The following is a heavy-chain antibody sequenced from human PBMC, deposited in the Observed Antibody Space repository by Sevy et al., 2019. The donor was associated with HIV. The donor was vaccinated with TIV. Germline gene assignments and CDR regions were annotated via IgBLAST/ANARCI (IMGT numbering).Heavy chain of an antibody. CDR2: IIPIFGTA. V-gene: IGHV1-69*13. CDR3: ARGSYCSSTSCPGLGMDV. J-gene: IGHJ6*02. CDR1: GGTFSSYA. D-gene: IGHD2-2*01. Sequence: ASVKVSCKASGGTFSSYAISWVRQAPGQGLEWMGGIIPIFGTANYAQKFQGRVTITADESTSTAYMGLGSLRSEDTAVYYCARGSYCSSTSCPGLGMDVWGQGTTVTVSS.